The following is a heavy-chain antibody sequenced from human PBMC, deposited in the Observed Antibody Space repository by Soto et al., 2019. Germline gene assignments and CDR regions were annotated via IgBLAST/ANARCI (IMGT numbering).Heavy chain of an antibody. CDR1: GGFIYRSSPY. D-gene: IGHD1-26*01. Sequence: SSENLSHHRPVSGGFIYRSSPYQGRVRQPPGKGLEWIASIKYSGTTFYNPSLKSRVTLSVDTSKNQFALKLSSVTAAETAVYYCARHGITGSYYDAFDIWGQGTMVTVSS. CDR2: IKYSGTT. CDR3: ARHGITGSYYDAFDI. V-gene: IGHV4-39*01. J-gene: IGHJ3*02.